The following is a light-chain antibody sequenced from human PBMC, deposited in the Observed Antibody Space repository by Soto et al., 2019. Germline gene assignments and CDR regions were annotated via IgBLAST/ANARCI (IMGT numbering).Light chain of an antibody. CDR1: QSVSNS. Sequence: ETVMTQSPATLSVSPEERVTLSCRASQSVSNSRLAWYQQKPGQAPRLLIYGASTRATGIPARFSGSGSGTEFTLTISSLQSEDFAVYYCQQYNNWPLTFGGGTKVEIK. J-gene: IGKJ4*01. V-gene: IGKV3-15*01. CDR3: QQYNNWPLT. CDR2: GAS.